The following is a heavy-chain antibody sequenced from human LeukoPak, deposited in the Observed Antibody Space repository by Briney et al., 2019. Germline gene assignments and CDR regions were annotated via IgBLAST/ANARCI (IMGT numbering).Heavy chain of an antibody. CDR3: ARDRDSSGWYGAFDI. V-gene: IGHV1-46*01. Sequence: ASVKVSCKASGYTFTSYYMHWVRQAPGQGLEWMGIINPSGGSTSYAQKFQGRVTMTRDTSTSTVYMELSSLRSEDTAEYYCARDRDSSGWYGAFDIWGQGTMVTVSS. CDR1: GYTFTSYY. D-gene: IGHD6-19*01. J-gene: IGHJ3*02. CDR2: INPSGGST.